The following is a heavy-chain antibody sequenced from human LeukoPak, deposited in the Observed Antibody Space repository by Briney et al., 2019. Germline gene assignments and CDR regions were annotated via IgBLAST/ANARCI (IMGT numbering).Heavy chain of an antibody. V-gene: IGHV3-23*01. D-gene: IGHD3-22*01. CDR2: IGGSGDTI. CDR3: AKSNRYYYDTSGYNLLDY. Sequence: GGSLRLSCTASGFTFGDYAMSWVRQAPGKGLEWVSAIGGSGDTIYHTDSVQGRFTISRDNSKNTPYLQMNSLRAEDTAVYYCAKSNRYYYDTSGYNLLDYWGQGTLLTVSS. CDR1: GFTFGDYA. J-gene: IGHJ4*02.